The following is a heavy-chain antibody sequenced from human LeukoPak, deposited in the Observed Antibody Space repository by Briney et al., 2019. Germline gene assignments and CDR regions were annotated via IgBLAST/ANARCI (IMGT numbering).Heavy chain of an antibody. D-gene: IGHD1/OR15-1a*01. V-gene: IGHV1-46*01. CDR1: GYTFTSYY. Sequence: ASVKVSCKASGYTFTSYYMHWVRQAPGQGLEWMGIINPSGGSTSYAQKFQGRVTMTRDTSTSTVYMELSSLRSEDTAVYYCARERAGGAGTRYYYYGMDVWGKGTTVTVSS. J-gene: IGHJ6*04. CDR2: INPSGGST. CDR3: ARERAGGAGTRYYYYGMDV.